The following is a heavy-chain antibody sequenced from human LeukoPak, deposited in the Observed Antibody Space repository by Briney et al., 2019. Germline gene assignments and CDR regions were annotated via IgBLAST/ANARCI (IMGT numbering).Heavy chain of an antibody. Sequence: ASVKVSCKASGYTFTSYYMHWVRQAPGQGLEWMGWINPNSGGTNYAQKFQGRVTMTRDTSISTAYMELSRLRSDDTAVYYCAREEVLWFGEVVYFDYWGQGTLVTVSS. CDR3: AREEVLWFGEVVYFDY. J-gene: IGHJ4*02. CDR2: INPNSGGT. D-gene: IGHD3-10*01. V-gene: IGHV1-2*02. CDR1: GYTFTSYY.